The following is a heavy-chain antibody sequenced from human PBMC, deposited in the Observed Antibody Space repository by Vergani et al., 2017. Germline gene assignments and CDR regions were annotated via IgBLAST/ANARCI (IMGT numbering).Heavy chain of an antibody. D-gene: IGHD3-16*01. CDR1: GGTFSSYA. Sequence: QVQLVQSGAEVKKPGSSVKVSCKASGGTFSSYAISWVRQAPGQGLEWMGGIIPIFGTANYAQKFQGRVTITADESTSTACMGLSSLRSEDTAVYYCARGIMITFGEVMGYLDLWGRGTLVTVSS. CDR3: ARGIMITFGEVMGYLDL. J-gene: IGHJ2*01. CDR2: IIPIFGTA. V-gene: IGHV1-69*01.